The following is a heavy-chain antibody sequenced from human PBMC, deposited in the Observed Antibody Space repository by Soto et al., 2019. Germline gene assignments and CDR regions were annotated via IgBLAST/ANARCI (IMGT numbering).Heavy chain of an antibody. CDR1: GYFFTSYG. CDR3: ARDFGSDLSGLGAVFDF. CDR2: ISPYNGNA. Sequence: ASVKVSCKASGYFFTSYGITWVRQAPGQGLEWMGWISPYNGNANYAQNFQGRVTMTTDTSTYTAYMEVRRLRSDDTAVYYCARDFGSDLSGLGAVFDFWGQGTVVTVSS. V-gene: IGHV1-18*04. D-gene: IGHD3-3*01. J-gene: IGHJ4*02.